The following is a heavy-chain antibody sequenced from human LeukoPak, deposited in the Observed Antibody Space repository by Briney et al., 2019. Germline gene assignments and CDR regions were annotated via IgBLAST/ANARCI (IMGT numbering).Heavy chain of an antibody. CDR3: TRVAILVKPGHFDY. D-gene: IGHD3-9*01. V-gene: IGHV3-21*06. CDR2: ISSRNDSK. J-gene: IGHJ4*02. CDR1: GFNFSIYY. Sequence: KSGGSLRLSCAASGFNFSIYYMNWVRQAPGKGLEWVSTISSRNDSKYYADSVKGRFTITRDNAKDSLYLQMDNLRTEDTAVYYCTRVAILVKPGHFDYWGLGTLVIVSS.